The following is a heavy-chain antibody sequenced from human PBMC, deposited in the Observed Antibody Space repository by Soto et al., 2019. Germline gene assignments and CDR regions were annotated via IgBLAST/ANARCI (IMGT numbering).Heavy chain of an antibody. D-gene: IGHD6-6*01. V-gene: IGHV3-30*18. Sequence: GGSLRLSCAASGFTFSSYGMHWVRQAPGKGLEWVAVISYDGSNKYYADSVKGRFTISRDNSKNTLYLQMNSLRAEDTAVYYCAKDFGDSSSSLFYYYYYGMDVWGQGTTVTV. J-gene: IGHJ6*02. CDR3: AKDFGDSSSSLFYYYYYGMDV. CDR2: ISYDGSNK. CDR1: GFTFSSYG.